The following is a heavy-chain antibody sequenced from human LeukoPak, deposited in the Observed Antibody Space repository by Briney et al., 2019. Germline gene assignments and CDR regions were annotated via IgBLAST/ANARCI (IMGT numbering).Heavy chain of an antibody. D-gene: IGHD3-22*01. V-gene: IGHV3-30-3*01. J-gene: IGHJ6*02. Sequence: LRLSXAASGXTFSSYAMHWVRQAPGKGLEWVAVISYDGSNKYYADSVKGRFTISRDNSKNTLYLQMNSLRAEDTAVYYCARAMIENGMDVWGQGTTVTVSS. CDR3: ARAMIENGMDV. CDR2: ISYDGSNK. CDR1: GXTFSSYA.